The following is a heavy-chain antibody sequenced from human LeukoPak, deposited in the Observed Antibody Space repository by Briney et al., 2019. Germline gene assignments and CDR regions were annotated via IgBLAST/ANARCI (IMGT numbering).Heavy chain of an antibody. CDR2: ISYDGSNK. V-gene: IGHV3-30*04. J-gene: IGHJ6*02. D-gene: IGHD2-21*02. CDR1: GFTFSSYA. Sequence: PGRSLRLSCAASGFTFSSYAMHWVRQAPGKGLEWVAVISYDGSNKYYADSVKGRFTISRDNSKNTLYLQMNSLRAEDTAVYYCAKDLACCGGDCYLRRWANYYYGMDVWGQGTTVTVSS. CDR3: AKDLACCGGDCYLRRWANYYYGMDV.